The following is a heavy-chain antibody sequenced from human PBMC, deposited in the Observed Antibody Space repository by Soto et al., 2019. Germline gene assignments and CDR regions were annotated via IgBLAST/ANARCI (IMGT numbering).Heavy chain of an antibody. J-gene: IGHJ4*02. CDR3: AKAPDILTGPDY. CDR1: GFTFDDYA. D-gene: IGHD3-9*01. CDR2: ISWNSGSI. Sequence: GGSLRLSCTASGFTFDDYAMHWVRQAPGKGLEWVSGISWNSGSIGYADSVKGRFTISRDNAKNSLYLQMNSLRAEDTALYYCAKAPDILTGPDYWGQGTLVTVSS. V-gene: IGHV3-9*01.